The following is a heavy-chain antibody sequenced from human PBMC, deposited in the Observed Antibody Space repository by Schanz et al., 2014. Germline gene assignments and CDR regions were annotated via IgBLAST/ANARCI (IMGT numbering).Heavy chain of an antibody. D-gene: IGHD3-22*01. CDR1: GFTVSSDH. CDR3: AKDPSHGDYDYYFDY. J-gene: IGHJ4*02. V-gene: IGHV3-66*01. Sequence: EVRLVESGGGFVQPGGSLGLSCVVSGFTVSSDHMSWVRQAPGKGLEWVSTIYASGATYYADSVKRRFTISRDNSKNTLYLQMNSLRAEDTAVYYCAKDPSHGDYDYYFDYWGQGTLVTVSS. CDR2: IYASGAT.